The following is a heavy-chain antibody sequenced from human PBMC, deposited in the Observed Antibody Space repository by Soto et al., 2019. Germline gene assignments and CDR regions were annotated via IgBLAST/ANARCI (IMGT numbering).Heavy chain of an antibody. J-gene: IGHJ4*02. CDR2: IYPGDSDT. V-gene: IGHV5-51*01. CDR3: ASRMQLDSSGCYIYYCCY. D-gene: IGHD6-19*01. CDR1: GYSFTSYW. Sequence: PGESLKISCKGSGYSFTSYWIGWVRQMPGKGLEWMGIIYPGDSDTRYSPSFQGQATISADKSISTAYLQWSSLKASDTAMYSCASRMQLDSSGCYIYYCCYWGQGSRFTVAS.